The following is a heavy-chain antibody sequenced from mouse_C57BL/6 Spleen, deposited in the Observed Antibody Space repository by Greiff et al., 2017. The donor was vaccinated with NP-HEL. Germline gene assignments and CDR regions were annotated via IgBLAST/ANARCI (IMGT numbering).Heavy chain of an antibody. CDR1: GFTFSSYG. V-gene: IGHV5-6*01. CDR3: ARLYDYFWFAY. Sequence: EVQLVESGGDLVKPGGSLKLSCAASGFTFSSYGMSWVRQTPDKRLEWVATISSGGSYTYYPDSVKGRFTISRDNAKNTLYLQMSSLKSEDTAMYYCARLYDYFWFAYWGQGTLVTVSA. CDR2: ISSGGSYT. J-gene: IGHJ3*01. D-gene: IGHD2-4*01.